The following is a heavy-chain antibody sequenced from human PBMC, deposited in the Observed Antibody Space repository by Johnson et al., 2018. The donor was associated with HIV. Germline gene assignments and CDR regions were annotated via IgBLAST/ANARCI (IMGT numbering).Heavy chain of an antibody. J-gene: IGHJ3*02. Sequence: MLLVESGGDLVQPGGSLRLSCVASGISFSSYWMHWVRQAPGKGLVWVSRIKSDGTSTNYADSVKGRFTISRDNAKNSLYLQMNSLRAEDTAVYYCARRTVVTPGAFDIWGQGTMVTVSS. V-gene: IGHV3-74*02. D-gene: IGHD4-23*01. CDR1: GISFSSYW. CDR2: IKSDGTST. CDR3: ARRTVVTPGAFDI.